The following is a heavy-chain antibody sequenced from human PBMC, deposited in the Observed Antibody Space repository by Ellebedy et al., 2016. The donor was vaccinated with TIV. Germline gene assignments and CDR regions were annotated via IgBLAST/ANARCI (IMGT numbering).Heavy chain of an antibody. CDR2: INHSGST. Sequence: GSLRLSXAVYGGSFSGYYWSWIRQPPGKGLEWIGEINHSGSTNYNPSLKSRVTISVDTSKNQFSLKLSSVTAADTAVYYCARGTVKFDYWGQGTLVTVSS. CDR3: ARGTVKFDY. D-gene: IGHD2-21*02. V-gene: IGHV4-34*01. J-gene: IGHJ4*02. CDR1: GGSFSGYY.